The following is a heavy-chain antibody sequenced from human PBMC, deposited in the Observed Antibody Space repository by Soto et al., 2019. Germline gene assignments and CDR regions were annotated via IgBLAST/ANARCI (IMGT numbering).Heavy chain of an antibody. CDR1: GFTFSDYY. D-gene: IGHD1-7*01. Sequence: EVHLVESGGGLVQPGGSLRLSCAGSGFTFSDYYIDWVRQAPGKGLEWVGRSRDKGNSYSTDYAASVKGRFTVSRDTSKNSLYLQMNSLKADDTALYYCARSIPGTTSFDSWCQGTPVTVSS. J-gene: IGHJ4*02. CDR2: SRDKGNSYST. CDR3: ARSIPGTTSFDS. V-gene: IGHV3-72*01.